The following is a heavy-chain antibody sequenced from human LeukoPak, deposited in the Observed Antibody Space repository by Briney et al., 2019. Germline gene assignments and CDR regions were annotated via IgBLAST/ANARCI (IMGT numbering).Heavy chain of an antibody. CDR2: ISGYNGKT. CDR1: GYTFTSYG. V-gene: IGHV1-18*01. CDR3: ARVYYFASSGYYFPPDY. D-gene: IGHD3-22*01. J-gene: IGHJ4*02. Sequence: ASVKVSCKASGYTFTSYGISWVRQAPGQGLEWMGWISGYNGKTNYAQKLQGRVTMTTDTSTSTAYMELRSLRSDDTAVYYCARVYYFASSGYYFPPDYWGQGTLVTVSS.